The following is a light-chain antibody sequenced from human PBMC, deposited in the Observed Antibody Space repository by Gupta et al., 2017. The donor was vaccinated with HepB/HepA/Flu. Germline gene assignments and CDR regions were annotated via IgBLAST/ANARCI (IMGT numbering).Light chain of an antibody. CDR3: QQYNSYSGT. Sequence: DIQMTQSPSALSASVGDRVTITCRASQSISSWLAWYQQKPGKAPKLLLYKASSLESGVPSRFSGSGSGTEFTLTISSLQPDDFATYYCQQYNSYSGTFGQGTKVETK. J-gene: IGKJ1*01. V-gene: IGKV1-5*03. CDR2: KAS. CDR1: QSISSW.